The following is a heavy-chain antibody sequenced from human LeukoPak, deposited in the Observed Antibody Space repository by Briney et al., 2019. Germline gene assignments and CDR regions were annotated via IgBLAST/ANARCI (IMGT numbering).Heavy chain of an antibody. D-gene: IGHD4-11*01. CDR1: GGSISSSY. J-gene: IGHJ1*01. CDR2: VYYSGST. V-gene: IGHV4-59*01. CDR3: ARGTVTTEYFQP. Sequence: SETLSLTCTVSGGSISSSYWSWIRQPPGKGLEWIGYVYYSGSTNYNPSLKSRVTISVDPSKNQFSLKLSSVTAADTAVYYCARGTVTTEYFQPWGQGTLVTVSS.